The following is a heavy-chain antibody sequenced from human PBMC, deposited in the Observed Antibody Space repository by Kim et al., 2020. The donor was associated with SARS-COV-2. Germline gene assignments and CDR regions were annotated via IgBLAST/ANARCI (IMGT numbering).Heavy chain of an antibody. CDR3: ARNKYSGYGGNDY. V-gene: IGHV4-34*01. J-gene: IGHJ4*02. D-gene: IGHD5-12*01. Sequence: YNPSLQSRATIPVDTSKIQFSLKLSSVTAADAAVYYGARNKYSGYGGNDYWGQGTLVTVSS.